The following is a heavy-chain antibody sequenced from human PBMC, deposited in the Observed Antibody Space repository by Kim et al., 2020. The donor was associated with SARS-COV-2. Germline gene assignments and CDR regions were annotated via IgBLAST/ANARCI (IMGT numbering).Heavy chain of an antibody. J-gene: IGHJ1*01. CDR3: AREPGIAAARRCFQH. CDR2: ISAYDDNT. V-gene: IGHV1-18*04. Sequence: ASVKVSCKASGYTFTSYGINWVRQAPGQGLEWMGWISAYDDNTNYVQKLQGRVTMTTDTSTSTAYMELRSLRSDDTAVYYCAREPGIAAARRCFQHWGQGTLVTVSS. CDR1: GYTFTSYG. D-gene: IGHD6-13*01.